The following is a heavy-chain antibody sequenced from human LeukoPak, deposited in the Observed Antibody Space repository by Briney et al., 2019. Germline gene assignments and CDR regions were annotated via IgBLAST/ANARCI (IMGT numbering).Heavy chain of an antibody. CDR1: GYSFTSYW. V-gene: IGHV5-51*01. Sequence: KPGESLKISCKGSGYSFTSYWIGWVRQMPGKCLEWMGISYPGDSDTRYSPSFQGQVNISADKSISTAYLQWSSPKASATAMYYCARHDDGDGYSGFDAFDIWGQGTMVTVSS. D-gene: IGHD5-24*01. J-gene: IGHJ3*02. CDR3: ARHDDGDGYSGFDAFDI. CDR2: SYPGDSDT.